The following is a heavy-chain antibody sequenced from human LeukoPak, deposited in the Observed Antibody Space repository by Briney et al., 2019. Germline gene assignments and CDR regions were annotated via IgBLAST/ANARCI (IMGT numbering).Heavy chain of an antibody. CDR3: ARVICGGDCYSDGCFDY. CDR2: ISGSGGST. CDR1: GFTFSSYA. V-gene: IGHV3-23*01. J-gene: IGHJ4*02. Sequence: GGSLRLSCAASGFTFSSYAMSWVRQAPGKGLEWVSAISGSGGSTYYADSVKGRFTISRDNSKNTLYLQMNSLRAEDTAVYYCARVICGGDCYSDGCFDYWGQGTLVTVSS. D-gene: IGHD2-21*02.